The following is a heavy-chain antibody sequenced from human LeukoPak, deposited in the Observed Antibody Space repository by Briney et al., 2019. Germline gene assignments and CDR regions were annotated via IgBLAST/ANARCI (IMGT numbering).Heavy chain of an antibody. CDR2: IYSGGSA. Sequence: PGGSLRLSCAASGFTVSSNYMSWVRQAPGKGLEWVSVIYSGGSAYYADSVKGRFTISRDNSKNTLYLQMNSLRAEDTAVYYCASRYSGYDLRDYWGQRTLVTVSS. J-gene: IGHJ4*02. CDR1: GFTVSSNY. V-gene: IGHV3-53*01. D-gene: IGHD5-12*01. CDR3: ASRYSGYDLRDY.